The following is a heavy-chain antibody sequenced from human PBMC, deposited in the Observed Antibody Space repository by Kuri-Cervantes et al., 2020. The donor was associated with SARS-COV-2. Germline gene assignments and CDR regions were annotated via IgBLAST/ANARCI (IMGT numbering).Heavy chain of an antibody. J-gene: IGHJ6*02. D-gene: IGHD2-2*01. CDR3: ASFTNYYYYGLDV. V-gene: IGHV1-69*02. CDR2: IIPFLGIS. CDR1: GGTFDSYP. Sequence: SVKVSCKASGGTFDSYPISWVRQAPGQGLEWMGRIIPFLGISNSAQKFQGRVTITADKSTSTVYTELSSLRSEDTAVYYCASFTNYYYYGLDVWGQGTTVTVSS.